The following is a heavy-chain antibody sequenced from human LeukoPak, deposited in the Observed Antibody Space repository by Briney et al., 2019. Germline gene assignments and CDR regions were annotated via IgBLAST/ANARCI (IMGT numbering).Heavy chain of an antibody. CDR1: EFTFSSYS. D-gene: IGHD3-10*01. CDR2: ISGSGGST. Sequence: GGSLRLSCAASEFTFSSYSMNWVRQAPGKGLEWVSGISGSGGSTYYADFVKGRFTISRDNSKNTLYLQMNSLRAEDTAVYYCARALWFGEFLFDYWGQGTLVTVSS. J-gene: IGHJ4*02. CDR3: ARALWFGEFLFDY. V-gene: IGHV3-23*01.